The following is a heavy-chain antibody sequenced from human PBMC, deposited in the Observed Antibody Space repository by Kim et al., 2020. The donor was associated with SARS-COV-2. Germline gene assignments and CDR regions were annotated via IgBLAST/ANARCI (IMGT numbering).Heavy chain of an antibody. CDR2: ISSSSSTI. Sequence: GGSLRLSCAASGFTFSSYSMNWVRQAPGKGLEWVSYISSSSSTIYYADSVKGRFTISRDNAKNSLYLQMNSLRAEDTAVYYCARDRVMVRGVIINRAFDIWGQGTMVTVSS. J-gene: IGHJ3*02. CDR1: GFTFSSYS. D-gene: IGHD3-10*01. CDR3: ARDRVMVRGVIINRAFDI. V-gene: IGHV3-48*04.